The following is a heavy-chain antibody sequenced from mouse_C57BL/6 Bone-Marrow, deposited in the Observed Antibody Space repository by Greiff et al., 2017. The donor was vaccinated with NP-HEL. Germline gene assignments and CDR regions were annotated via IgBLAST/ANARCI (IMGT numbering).Heavy chain of an antibody. J-gene: IGHJ4*01. V-gene: IGHV6-3*01. CDR1: GFTFSNYW. CDR2: IRVKSDNYAT. CDR3: TAWHLRGYAMDY. D-gene: IGHD1-1*01. Sequence: EVQLQQSGGGLVQPGGSMKLSCVASGFTFSNYWMNWVRQSPEKGLEWVAQIRVKSDNYATHYAESVKGRFTISRDDSKSSVYLQMNNLRAEDTGISYCTAWHLRGYAMDYWGQGTSVTVSS.